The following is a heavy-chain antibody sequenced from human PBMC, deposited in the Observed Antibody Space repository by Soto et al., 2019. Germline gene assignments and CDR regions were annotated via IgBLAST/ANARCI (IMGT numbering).Heavy chain of an antibody. CDR1: GGSISSSTYY. Sequence: QLQLQESGPGLVKPPETLSLTCTVSGGSISSSTYYWGWIRQPPGKGLEWIGSIYYSGSTFYNPSLKSRVTISVDTSENQFSLNLSSVTAADTAVYYCAALTGYYYYYMDVWGKGTTVTVSS. D-gene: IGHD3-9*01. CDR3: AALTGYYYYYMDV. J-gene: IGHJ6*03. CDR2: IYYSGST. V-gene: IGHV4-39*01.